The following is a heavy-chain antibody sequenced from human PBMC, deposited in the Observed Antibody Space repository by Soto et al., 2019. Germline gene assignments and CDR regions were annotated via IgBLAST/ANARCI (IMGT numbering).Heavy chain of an antibody. D-gene: IGHD4-17*01. CDR1: GFTFSSYW. J-gene: IGHJ4*02. CDR3: ARMTTVTYYFDY. V-gene: IGHV3-74*01. Sequence: GGSLRLSCAASGFTFSSYWMHWVRQAPGKGLVWVSRINSDGSSTSYADSVKGRFTISRDNAKNTLYLQMNSLRAEDTAVYYCARMTTVTYYFDYWGQGALVTVSS. CDR2: INSDGSST.